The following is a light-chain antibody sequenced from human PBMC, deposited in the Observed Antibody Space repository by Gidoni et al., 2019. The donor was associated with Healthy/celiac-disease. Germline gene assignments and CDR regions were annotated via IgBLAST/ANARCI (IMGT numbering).Light chain of an antibody. CDR2: AAS. Sequence: IQMTQSPSSLSASVGDRVTITCRASQSISSYLNWYQQKPGKAPNLLIYAASSLQSGVPSMFSGSGSGTDFTLTISSLQPEDFATYYCQQSYSTPYTFGQGTKLEIK. CDR1: QSISSY. J-gene: IGKJ2*01. V-gene: IGKV1-39*01. CDR3: QQSYSTPYT.